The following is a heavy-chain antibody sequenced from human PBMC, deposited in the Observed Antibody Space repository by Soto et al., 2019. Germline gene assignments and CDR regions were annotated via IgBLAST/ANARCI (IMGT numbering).Heavy chain of an antibody. CDR3: AKHLEQWLAPPASCYFDY. V-gene: IGHV3-23*01. J-gene: IGHJ4*02. CDR2: ISGSGGST. D-gene: IGHD6-19*01. CDR1: GFTFSSYA. Sequence: GGSLRLSCAASGFTFSSYAMSWVRQAPGKGLEWVSAISGSGGSTYYADSVKGRFTISRDNSKNTLYLQMNSLRAEDTAVYYCAKHLEQWLAPPASCYFDYWGQGTLVTVSS.